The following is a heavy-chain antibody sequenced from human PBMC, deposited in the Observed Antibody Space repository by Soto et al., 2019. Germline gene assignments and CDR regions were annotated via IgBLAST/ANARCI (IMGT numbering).Heavy chain of an antibody. D-gene: IGHD3-9*01. J-gene: IGHJ6*02. CDR2: IYYSGST. CDR3: ARAGLPYLDLLLPGYYYYYYCLDV. Sequence: PSETLSLTCTVSGGSVSSGSYYWSWIRQPPGKGLEWIGYIYYSGSTNYNPSLKSRVTISVDTSKNQFSLKLSSVTAADTAVYYCARAGLPYLDLLLPGYYYYYYCLDVWRELPTFTV. V-gene: IGHV4-61*01. CDR1: GGSVSSGSYY.